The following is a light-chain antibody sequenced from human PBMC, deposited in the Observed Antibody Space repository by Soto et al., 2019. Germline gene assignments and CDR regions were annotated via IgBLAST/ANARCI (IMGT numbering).Light chain of an antibody. CDR1: TSNIGSNY. V-gene: IGLV1-47*01. J-gene: IGLJ1*01. CDR3: ATWADSLNGFYV. Sequence: QSVLTHLPAASCAPGHGFTISCSGSTSNIGSNYVYWYQQLPGPAPKLLIYRNNQRPSGGPDRLSGYKSGTSASLAISGLRSDDEADYFCATWADSLNGFYVFGSGTKATV. CDR2: RNN.